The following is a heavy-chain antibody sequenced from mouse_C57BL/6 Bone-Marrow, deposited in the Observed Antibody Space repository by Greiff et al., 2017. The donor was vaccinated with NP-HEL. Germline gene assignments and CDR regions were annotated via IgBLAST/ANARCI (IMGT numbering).Heavy chain of an antibody. V-gene: IGHV6-3*01. D-gene: IGHD1-1*01. CDR3: TGSDYYGSSYGGAYYFDY. J-gene: IGHJ2*01. Sequence: DVKLVESGGGLVQPGGSMKLSCVASGFTFSNYWMNWVRQSPEKGLEWVAQIRLKSDNYATHYAESVKGRFTISRDDSKSSVYLQMNNLRAEDTGIYYCTGSDYYGSSYGGAYYFDYWGQGTTLTVSS. CDR1: GFTFSNYW. CDR2: IRLKSDNYAT.